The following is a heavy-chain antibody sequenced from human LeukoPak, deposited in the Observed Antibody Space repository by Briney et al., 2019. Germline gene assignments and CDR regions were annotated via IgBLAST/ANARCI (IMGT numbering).Heavy chain of an antibody. CDR2: INAGNENT. D-gene: IGHD3-16*01. CDR3: ARDLYGDYFDY. J-gene: IGHJ4*02. V-gene: IGHV1-3*01. Sequence: AASVKVSCKASGYTSSRYGMHWVRQAPGQRLEWMGWINAGNENTKYSQKFQGRVSITRDTSASTAYMELSSLTSEDTAVYYCARDLYGDYFDYWGQGTLVTASS. CDR1: GYTSSRYG.